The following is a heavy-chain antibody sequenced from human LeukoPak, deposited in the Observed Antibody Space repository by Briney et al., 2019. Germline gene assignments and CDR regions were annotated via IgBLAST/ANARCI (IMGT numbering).Heavy chain of an antibody. V-gene: IGHV1-18*01. CDR2: ISAYNGNT. D-gene: IGHD3-22*01. CDR3: ARVGPGYYDSSGQSDY. J-gene: IGHJ4*02. Sequence: ASVKVSCKASGYTFTSYGISWVRQAPGQGLEWMGWISAYNGNTNYAQKLQGRVTMTTDTSTSTAYMELRSLRSDDTAVYYCARVGPGYYDSSGQSDYWGQGTLVTVSS. CDR1: GYTFTSYG.